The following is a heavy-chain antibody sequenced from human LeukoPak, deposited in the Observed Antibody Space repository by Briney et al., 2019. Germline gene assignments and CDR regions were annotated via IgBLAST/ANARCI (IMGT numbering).Heavy chain of an antibody. V-gene: IGHV1-8*01. D-gene: IGHD1-1*01. CDR2: MNPNSGNT. CDR3: ARGNETSYYMDV. J-gene: IGHJ6*03. Sequence: ASVKVSCKASGYTFITYDINWVRQATGQGLEWMGWMNPNSGNTGYAQKFQGRVTMTRNTSISTAYMELSSLRSEDTAVYYCARGNETSYYMDVWGKGTTVTISS. CDR1: GYTFITYD.